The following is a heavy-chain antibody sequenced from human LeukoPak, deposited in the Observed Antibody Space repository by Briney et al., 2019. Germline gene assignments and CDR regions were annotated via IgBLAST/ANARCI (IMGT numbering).Heavy chain of an antibody. CDR3: ARTVTTAQDDLGWFDP. V-gene: IGHV1-18*01. J-gene: IGHJ5*02. Sequence: ASVKVSCKASGYTFSNYGISWVRQAPGQGLEWMGWISAYNGNTNYAQKLQGRVTMTTDTSTSTAYMELRSLRSDDTAVYYCARTVTTAQDDLGWFDPWGQGTLVTVSS. CDR1: GYTFSNYG. D-gene: IGHD4-17*01. CDR2: ISAYNGNT.